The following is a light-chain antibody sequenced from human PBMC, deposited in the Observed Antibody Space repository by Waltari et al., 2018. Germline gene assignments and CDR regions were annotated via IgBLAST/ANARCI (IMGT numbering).Light chain of an antibody. CDR3: QAWDSSAFV. J-gene: IGLJ1*01. CDR2: RDD. CDR1: KLGSKY. Sequence: SYEVTQPPSVSVSPRQRATITCSGEKLGSKYVSWYQQKSGQSPVLVIYRDDKRPSGIPERFSGSNSGNTATLTISGTQPMDEADYYWQAWDSSAFVVGAGTKVTVL. V-gene: IGLV3-1*01.